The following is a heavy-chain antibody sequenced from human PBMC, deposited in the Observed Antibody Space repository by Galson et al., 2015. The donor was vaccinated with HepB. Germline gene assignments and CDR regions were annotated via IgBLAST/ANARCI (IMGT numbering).Heavy chain of an antibody. V-gene: IGHV3-30*18. CDR3: AKPDYTSSQGSCLDV. CDR1: GFTFSSYG. Sequence: SLRLSCAASGFTFSSYGMHWVRQAPGKGLEWVAVISYDGSIKYFADSVRGRFIISRDNSKNTLYLQMNSLRAEDTAVYYCAKPDYTSSQGSCLDVWGQGTTVAVSS. D-gene: IGHD6-13*01. J-gene: IGHJ6*02. CDR2: ISYDGSIK.